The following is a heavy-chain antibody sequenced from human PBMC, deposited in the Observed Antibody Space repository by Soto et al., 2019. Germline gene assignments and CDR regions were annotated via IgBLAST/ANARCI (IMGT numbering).Heavy chain of an antibody. J-gene: IGHJ6*02. CDR2: IIPIFGTA. Sequence: QVQLVQSGAEVKKPGSSVKVSCKASGGTFSSYAISWVRQAPGQGLEWMGGIIPIFGTANYAQKFQGRVTITADESTSTAYMELRSLRSEDTAVYYCARGVTAIRYYYYYGMDVWGQGTTVTVSS. CDR3: ARGVTAIRYYYYYGMDV. D-gene: IGHD2-21*02. CDR1: GGTFSSYA. V-gene: IGHV1-69*12.